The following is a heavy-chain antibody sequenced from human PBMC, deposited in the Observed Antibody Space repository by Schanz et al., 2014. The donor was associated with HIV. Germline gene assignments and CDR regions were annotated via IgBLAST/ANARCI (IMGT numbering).Heavy chain of an antibody. V-gene: IGHV1-2*02. CDR1: GYLFTDYY. CDR3: ARTDYDILTGYSLGYYGMDV. CDR2: INPKSGGA. J-gene: IGHJ6*02. D-gene: IGHD3-9*01. Sequence: QVQLVQSGAEVKKPGASVKVSCKTSGYLFTDYYVHWVRQAPGQGLEWLGWINPKSGGADNAQKLQGRVTMTTDTSTSTAYMELRSLRSDDTAVYYCARTDYDILTGYSLGYYGMDVWGQGTTVTVSS.